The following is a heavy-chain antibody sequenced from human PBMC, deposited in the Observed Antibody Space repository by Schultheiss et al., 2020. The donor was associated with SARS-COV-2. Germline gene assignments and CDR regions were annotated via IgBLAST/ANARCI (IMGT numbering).Heavy chain of an antibody. CDR1: GFTFDDYA. Sequence: GESLKISCAASGFTFDDYAMHWVRQAPGKGLEWVSYISSSGSTIYYADSVKGRFTISRDNAKNSLYLQMNSLRAEDTAVYYCARVGPYYGMDVWGQGTTVTVAS. J-gene: IGHJ6*02. V-gene: IGHV3-48*03. CDR2: ISSSGSTI. D-gene: IGHD1-26*01. CDR3: ARVGPYYGMDV.